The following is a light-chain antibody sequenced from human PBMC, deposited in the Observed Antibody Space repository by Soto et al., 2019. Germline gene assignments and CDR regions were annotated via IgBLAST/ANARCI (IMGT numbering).Light chain of an antibody. CDR3: QQRLNWPPG. CDR1: QSVTNY. V-gene: IGKV3-11*01. Sequence: TLSLSPGERATLTCMAGQSVTNYIAWYQQRPGQAPRLLIYDASNRATGVPARFSGSRSGTDFTLTISDLEPADFGLYYCQQRLNWPPGFGQGTKVDIK. J-gene: IGKJ1*01. CDR2: DAS.